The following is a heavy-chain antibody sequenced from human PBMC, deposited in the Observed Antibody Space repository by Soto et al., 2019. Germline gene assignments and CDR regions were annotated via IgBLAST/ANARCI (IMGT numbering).Heavy chain of an antibody. D-gene: IGHD2-21*02. J-gene: IGHJ4*02. CDR3: ASQYCGGDCYFPPIFDY. CDR2: IYHSGST. CDR1: GGSISSGGYS. V-gene: IGHV4-30-2*01. Sequence: SETLSLTCAVSGGSISSGGYSWSWIRQPPGKGLEWIGYIYHSGSTYYNPSLKSRVTISVDRSKNQFSLKLSSVTAADTAVYYCASQYCGGDCYFPPIFDYWGQGTLVTVS.